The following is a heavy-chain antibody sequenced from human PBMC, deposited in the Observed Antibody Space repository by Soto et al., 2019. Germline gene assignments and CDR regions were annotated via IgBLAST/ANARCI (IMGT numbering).Heavy chain of an antibody. CDR1: GGSISSYF. Sequence: LSLTCSVSGGSISSYFLHWIRQAPGKGLEWIGYMYFNESTNYNPSLKSRVTISLDTSRSLFSLKLNSVTAADTAIYYCARDHKEAFDIWGQGSLVTVSS. CDR3: ARDHKEAFDI. CDR2: MYFNEST. V-gene: IGHV4-59*01. J-gene: IGHJ3*02.